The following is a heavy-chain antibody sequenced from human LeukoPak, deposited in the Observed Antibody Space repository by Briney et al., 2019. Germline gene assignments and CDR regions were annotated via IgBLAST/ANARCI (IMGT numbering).Heavy chain of an antibody. CDR2: IYYSGST. J-gene: IGHJ4*02. CDR3: ARGLPYYYDSSGYYDY. Sequence: SETLSLTCAVSGGSISSYYWSWIRQPPGKGLEWIGYIYYSGSTNYNPSLKSRVTISVDTSKNQFSLKLSSVTAADTAVYYCARGLPYYYDSSGYYDYWGQGTLVTVSS. CDR1: GGSISSYY. V-gene: IGHV4-59*01. D-gene: IGHD3-22*01.